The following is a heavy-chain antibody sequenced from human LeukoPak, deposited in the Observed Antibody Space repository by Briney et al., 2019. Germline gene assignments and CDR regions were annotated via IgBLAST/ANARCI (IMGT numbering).Heavy chain of an antibody. Sequence: GESLTISCKGSGYSFTSYWIGWVRQMPGKGLEWMGIIYPGDSDTRYSPSFQGQVTISADKSISTAYLQWSSLKASDTAMYYCARPVGPYCGGDCYSDYWGQGTLVTVSS. CDR1: GYSFTSYW. V-gene: IGHV5-51*01. CDR2: IYPGDSDT. CDR3: ARPVGPYCGGDCYSDY. D-gene: IGHD2-21*01. J-gene: IGHJ4*02.